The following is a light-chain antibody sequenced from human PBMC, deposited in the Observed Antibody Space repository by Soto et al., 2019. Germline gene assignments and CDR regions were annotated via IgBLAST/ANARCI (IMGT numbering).Light chain of an antibody. CDR2: GAS. J-gene: IGKJ4*01. CDR3: QQYGSSPLT. CDR1: QSVSSSY. Sequence: EVVLTQSPGTLSLSPGERATLSCRVSQSVSSSYLAWYQQKPGQAPRLLISGASTRATGIPDRFSGSGSGTDFTLTISRLEPEDFAVYYCQQYGSSPLTFGGGTKAEIK. V-gene: IGKV3-20*01.